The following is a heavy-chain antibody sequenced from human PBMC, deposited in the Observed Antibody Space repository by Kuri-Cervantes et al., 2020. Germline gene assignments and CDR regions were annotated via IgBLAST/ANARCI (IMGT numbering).Heavy chain of an antibody. CDR3: ARAKTYYDILSSYDY. J-gene: IGHJ4*02. CDR2: ISYDGSNK. CDR1: GFTFSSYA. V-gene: IGHV3-30-3*01. D-gene: IGHD3-9*01. Sequence: GESLKISCAASGFTFSSYAMHWVRQAPGKGLEWVAVISYDGSNKYYADSVKGRFTISRDNSKNTLYLQMNSLRAEDTAFYYCARAKTYYDILSSYDYWGQGTLVTVSS.